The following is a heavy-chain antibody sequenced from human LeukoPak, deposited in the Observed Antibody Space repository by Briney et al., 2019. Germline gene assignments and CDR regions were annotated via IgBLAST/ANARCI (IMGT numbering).Heavy chain of an antibody. V-gene: IGHV3-33*01. CDR1: GFTFSSYG. J-gene: IGHJ4*02. D-gene: IGHD6-19*01. CDR2: IWYDGSNK. Sequence: PGRSLRLSCAAAGFTFSSYGMHWVRQAPGKGLEWVAVIWYDGSNKYYADSVKGRFTISRDNSKNTLYLQMNSLRAEDTAVYYCARDREAYSSGWYHGLDYWGQGTLVTVSS. CDR3: ARDREAYSSGWYHGLDY.